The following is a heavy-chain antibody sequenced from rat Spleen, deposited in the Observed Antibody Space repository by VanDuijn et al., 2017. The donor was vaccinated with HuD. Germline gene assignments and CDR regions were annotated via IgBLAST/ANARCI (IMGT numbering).Heavy chain of an antibody. D-gene: IGHD1-11*01. V-gene: IGHV5-17*01. CDR3: VRDGGYWYFDF. CDR2: ITYDGRTT. CDR1: GFTFSDYA. Sequence: EVQLVESGGGLVQPGRSLKLSCAASGFTFSDYAMAWVCQAPTKGLEWVATITYDGRTTYYRDSVKGRFTISRDNAKSTLYLQMDSLRSEDTATYYCVRDGGYWYFDFWGPGTMVTVSS. J-gene: IGHJ1*01.